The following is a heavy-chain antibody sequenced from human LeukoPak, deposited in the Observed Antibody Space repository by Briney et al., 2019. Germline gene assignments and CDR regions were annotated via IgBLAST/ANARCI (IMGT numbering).Heavy chain of an antibody. CDR2: IRGGGST. J-gene: IGHJ4*02. V-gene: IGHV3-53*01. CDR3: AKDHTSLGGLDY. D-gene: IGHD2-2*01. CDR1: GFTFSTYW. Sequence: PGGSLRLSCAASGFTFSTYWMHWVRQAPGKGVEWVSVIRGGGSTTYADAVKGRFTISRDDSKNTVYLQMNSLRADDTAVYYCAKDHTSLGGLDYWGQGTLVTVSS.